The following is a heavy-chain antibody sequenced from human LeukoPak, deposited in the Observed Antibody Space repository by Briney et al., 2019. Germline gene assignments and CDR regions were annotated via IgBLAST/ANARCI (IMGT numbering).Heavy chain of an antibody. V-gene: IGHV3-48*01. CDR2: ISSGSSAI. Sequence: PGGSLRLSRAASGFTFSNYGINWVRQTPGKGLEWVSYISSGSSAINYADSVRGRFSISRDNAKNSLYLQMNSLRPEDTAIYYCARGGAARPDYWGQGTLVTVSS. D-gene: IGHD6-6*01. CDR1: GFTFSNYG. CDR3: ARGGAARPDY. J-gene: IGHJ4*02.